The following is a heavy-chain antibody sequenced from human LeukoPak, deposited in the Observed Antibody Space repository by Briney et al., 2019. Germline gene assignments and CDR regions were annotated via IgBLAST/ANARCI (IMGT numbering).Heavy chain of an antibody. CDR2: ISSSSSYI. Sequence: GGSLRLSCAASAFTFSSYSMNWVRQAPGKGLEWVSSISSSSSYIYYADSVKGRFTISRDNAKNSLYLQMNSLRAEDTAVYYCARDSCSGGSCEPLWGQGTLVTVSS. V-gene: IGHV3-21*01. J-gene: IGHJ4*02. D-gene: IGHD2-15*01. CDR3: ARDSCSGGSCEPL. CDR1: AFTFSSYS.